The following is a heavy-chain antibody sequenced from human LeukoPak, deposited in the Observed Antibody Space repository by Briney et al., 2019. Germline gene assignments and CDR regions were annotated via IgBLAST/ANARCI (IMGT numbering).Heavy chain of an antibody. D-gene: IGHD7-27*01. CDR3: ARDPTGDSYYYYYMDV. J-gene: IGHJ6*03. CDR2: ISSSSSYI. V-gene: IGHV3-21*01. CDR1: GFTFSSYS. Sequence: GGSLRLSCAASGFTFSSYSMNWVRQAPGKGLEWVSSISSSSSYIYYADSVKGRFTISRDNAKNSLYLQMNSLRAEDTAVYYCARDPTGDSYYYYYMDVWGKGTTVTVPS.